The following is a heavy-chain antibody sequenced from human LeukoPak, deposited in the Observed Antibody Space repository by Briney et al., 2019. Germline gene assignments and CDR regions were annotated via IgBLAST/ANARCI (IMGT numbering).Heavy chain of an antibody. CDR2: MNPNSGNT. Sequence: ASVKVSCKASGYTFTSYDINWVQQATGQGLEWMGWMNPNSGNTGYAQKFQGRVTMTRNTSISTAYMELSSLRSEDTAVYYCATYYDVLTGLGYDAFDIWGQGTMVTVSS. V-gene: IGHV1-8*01. J-gene: IGHJ3*02. D-gene: IGHD3-9*01. CDR1: GYTFTSYD. CDR3: ATYYDVLTGLGYDAFDI.